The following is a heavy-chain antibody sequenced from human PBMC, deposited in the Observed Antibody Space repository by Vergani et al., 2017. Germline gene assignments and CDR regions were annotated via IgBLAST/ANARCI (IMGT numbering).Heavy chain of an antibody. Sequence: EVQLVESGGGLVKPGGSLRLSCAASGFTFSSYAMSWVRQAPGKGLELVSAIRGSGGSTYYADSVKGRFTISRDNSKNTLYLQMNSLRAEETAVYYCAKTERFGYPEGFDYWGQGTLVTVSS. D-gene: IGHD5-18*01. CDR3: AKTERFGYPEGFDY. CDR2: IRGSGGST. J-gene: IGHJ4*02. CDR1: GFTFSSYA. V-gene: IGHV3-23*04.